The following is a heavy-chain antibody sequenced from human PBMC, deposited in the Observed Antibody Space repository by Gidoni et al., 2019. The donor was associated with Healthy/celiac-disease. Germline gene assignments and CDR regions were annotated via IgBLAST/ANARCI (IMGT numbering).Heavy chain of an antibody. V-gene: IGHV3-33*01. Sequence: VQLVESGGGVVQPGSALRLPGAASGFTFSTYGMHWVRQAPGKGREWVAVIWYDGSNKYYADSVKGRFTISRDNSKNTLYLQMNSLRAEDTAVYYCARGEGNFDYWGQGTLVTVSS. J-gene: IGHJ4*02. CDR2: IWYDGSNK. D-gene: IGHD1-26*01. CDR3: ARGEGNFDY. CDR1: GFTFSTYG.